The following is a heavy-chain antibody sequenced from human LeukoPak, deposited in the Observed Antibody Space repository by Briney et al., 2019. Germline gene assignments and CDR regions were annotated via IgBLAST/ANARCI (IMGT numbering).Heavy chain of an antibody. CDR2: ISAYNGNT. D-gene: IGHD6-13*01. V-gene: IGHV1-18*01. J-gene: IGHJ4*02. CDR1: GHTFTSYG. CDR3: ARVALYSSSWYLYY. Sequence: ASVKVSCKASGHTFTSYGISWVRQAPGQGLEWMGWISAYNGNTNYAQKLQGRVTMTTDTSTSTAYMELGSLRSDDTAVYYCARVALYSSSWYLYYWGQGTLVTVSS.